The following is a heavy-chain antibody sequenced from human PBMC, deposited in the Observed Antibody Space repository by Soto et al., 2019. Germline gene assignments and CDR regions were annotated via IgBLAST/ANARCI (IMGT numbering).Heavy chain of an antibody. CDR3: ARGFCSGSSCSGTY. CDR1: GFSIGSYN. Sequence: GRPMRLSCQASGFSIGSYNMNRVSKTPGKGLELVSHISTSGTTTYYADSVKGRFTISRDNARNSLFLQMNSLRVEDTAIYYCARGFCSGSSCSGTYWGQGTLVTVSS. J-gene: IGHJ4*02. D-gene: IGHD2-15*01. V-gene: IGHV3-48*01. CDR2: ISTSGTTT.